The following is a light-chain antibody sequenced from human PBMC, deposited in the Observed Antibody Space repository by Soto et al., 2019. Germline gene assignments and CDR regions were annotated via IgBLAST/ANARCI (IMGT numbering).Light chain of an antibody. CDR3: QQFNNPST. V-gene: IGKV1D-13*01. Sequence: AIQLTQSPSSLSASVGDRVTITCRASQGISSALAWYQQKPGKAPKLLIYDASSLESGFPSRFSGSGSGTGFTLTISSLQSEDFATYYCQQFNNPSTFGQGKRLEIK. CDR2: DAS. CDR1: QGISSA. J-gene: IGKJ5*01.